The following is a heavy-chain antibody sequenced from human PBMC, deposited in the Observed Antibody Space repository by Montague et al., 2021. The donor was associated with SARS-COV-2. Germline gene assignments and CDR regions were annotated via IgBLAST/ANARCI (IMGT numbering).Heavy chain of an antibody. D-gene: IGHD2-2*02. CDR2: IYYSGST. CDR1: GGSISSSSYY. Sequence: SETLSLTCTVSGGSISSSSYYWGWIRQAPGKGLEWIGGIYYSGSTYYNPSLKSRITISVDTSKNQFSLKLSSVTAAATAVYYCARDPSRQPLLYPIGDYYYGMDVWGQGTTVTVSS. CDR3: ARDPSRQPLLYPIGDYYYGMDV. V-gene: IGHV4-39*07. J-gene: IGHJ6*02.